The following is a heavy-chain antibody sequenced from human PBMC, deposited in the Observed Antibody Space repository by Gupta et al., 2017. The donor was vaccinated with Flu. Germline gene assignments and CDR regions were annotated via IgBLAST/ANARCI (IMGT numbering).Heavy chain of an antibody. V-gene: IGHV4-34*01. CDR3: ARVRWELLLGYYYYDMDV. CDR2: INHSGST. CDR1: GGSFSGSY. J-gene: IGHJ6*02. Sequence: QVQLQQWGAGLLKPSETLSLTCAVYGGSFSGSYWSWIRQPPGKGLEWIGEINHSGSTNYNPSLKSRVAISVDTSKNQFSLKLSSVTAADTAVYYCARVRWELLLGYYYYDMDVWGRGTAVTVSS. D-gene: IGHD4-23*01.